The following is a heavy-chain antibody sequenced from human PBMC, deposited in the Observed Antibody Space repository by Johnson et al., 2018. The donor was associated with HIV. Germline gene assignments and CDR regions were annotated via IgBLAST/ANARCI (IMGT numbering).Heavy chain of an antibody. CDR2: ISSSGSTI. J-gene: IGHJ3*01. CDR3: AKDNVVGALTIWGNRAFDS. V-gene: IGHV3-11*01. Sequence: QVQLVESGGGLVKPGGSLRLSCAASGFTFSDYYMSWIRQAPGKGLEWVSYISSSGSTIYYSDSVKGRFTISRDNAKNFVHLQMNSLRADDTALYYCAKDNVVGALTIWGNRAFDSWGQGTMVTVSS. CDR1: GFTFSDYY. D-gene: IGHD1-26*01.